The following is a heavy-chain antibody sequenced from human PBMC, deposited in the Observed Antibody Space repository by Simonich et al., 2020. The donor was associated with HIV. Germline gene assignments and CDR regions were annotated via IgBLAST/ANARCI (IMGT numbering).Heavy chain of an antibody. D-gene: IGHD3-9*01. CDR2: IYYTGIT. Sequence: QVQLQESGPGLVKPSGTLSLTCTVSGDTISSYYWSWIRQPPGKGLEWIGHIYYTGITNYNPSLKSRYTISVDTSKNQFSLNLTSVTAADTAVYYCAREGAATRYFDSWGQGTLVTVSS. CDR3: AREGAATRYFDS. CDR1: GDTISSYY. J-gene: IGHJ4*02. V-gene: IGHV4-59*12.